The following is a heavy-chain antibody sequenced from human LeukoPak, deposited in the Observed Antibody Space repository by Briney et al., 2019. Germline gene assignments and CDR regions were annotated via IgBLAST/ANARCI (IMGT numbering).Heavy chain of an antibody. CDR3: ARVASSSWYYFDY. CDR2: IYTSGST. V-gene: IGHV4-61*02. J-gene: IGHJ4*02. D-gene: IGHD6-13*01. CDR1: GGSISSGSYY. Sequence: SETLSLTCTVSGGSISSGSYYWSWTRQPAGKGLEWIGRIYTSGSTNYNPSLKSRVTISVDTSKNQFSLKLSSVTAADTAVYYCARVASSSWYYFDYWGQGTLVTVSS.